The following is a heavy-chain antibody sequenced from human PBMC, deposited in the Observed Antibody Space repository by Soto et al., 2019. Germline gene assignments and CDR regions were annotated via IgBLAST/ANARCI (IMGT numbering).Heavy chain of an antibody. Sequence: EVQLVQSGAEMKKPGESLKISCQGSGYIFTKHWIAWVRQKPGKGLEWIGIIDPVDSDDRYSPSFEGQVTISVDKSNHPGLLRGEKLKTTDTGTYFRSRRGLDPRCHFYPYNWVQPWGQGTQVNVSS. J-gene: IGHJ5*02. CDR2: IDPVDSDD. CDR3: SRRGLDPRCHFYPYNWVQP. V-gene: IGHV5-51*01. CDR1: GYIFTKHW. D-gene: IGHD3-16*01.